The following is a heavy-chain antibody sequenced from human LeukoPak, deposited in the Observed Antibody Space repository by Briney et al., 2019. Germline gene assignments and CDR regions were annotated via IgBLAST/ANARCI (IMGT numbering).Heavy chain of an antibody. V-gene: IGHV3-23*01. CDR2: ITPNADRA. D-gene: IGHD3-22*01. CDR3: AIMHGYYDGSGYWVQ. J-gene: IGHJ1*01. CDR1: GLTFGSYG. Sequence: GGPLRLSCAAPGLTFGSYGMSWVRQAPGKGLEWVSFITPNADRASYADSVKGRFTISRDNPRNTLYMKMNSLRDEDTAVYYCAIMHGYYDGSGYWVQWGQGTLVTVSS.